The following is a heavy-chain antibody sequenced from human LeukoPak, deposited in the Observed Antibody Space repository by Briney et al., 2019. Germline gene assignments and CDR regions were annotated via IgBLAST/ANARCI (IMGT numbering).Heavy chain of an antibody. CDR2: IYHSGST. V-gene: IGHV4-38-2*02. D-gene: IGHD3-10*01. CDR3: AAMVRGVNPPNWFDP. Sequence: SETLSLTCTVSGYSISSGYYWGWIRQPPGKGLEWIGSIYHSGSTYYNPSLKSRVTISVDTSKNQFSLKLSSVTAADTAVYYCAAMVRGVNPPNWFDPWGQGTLVTVSS. J-gene: IGHJ5*02. CDR1: GYSISSGYY.